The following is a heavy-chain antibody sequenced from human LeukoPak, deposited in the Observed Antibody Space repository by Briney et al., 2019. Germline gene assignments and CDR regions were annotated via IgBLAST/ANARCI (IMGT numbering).Heavy chain of an antibody. CDR1: GFTFSGSA. CDR3: TRHSAIAVAGYYYYFTDV. V-gene: IGHV3-73*01. Sequence: GGSLRLSCAASGFTFSGSAMHWVRQASGKGLEWVGRIRSKANSYATAYAASVKGRFTISRDDSKNTAYLQMNSLKTEDTAVYYCTRHSAIAVAGYYYYFTDVWGKGTTVTISS. D-gene: IGHD6-19*01. CDR2: IRSKANSYAT. J-gene: IGHJ6*03.